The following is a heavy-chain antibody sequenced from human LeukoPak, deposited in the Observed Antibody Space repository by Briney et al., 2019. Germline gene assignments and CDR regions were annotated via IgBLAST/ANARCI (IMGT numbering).Heavy chain of an antibody. CDR2: IFYSGST. CDR3: ARENNHLTWFDP. D-gene: IGHD1-14*01. CDR1: GGSINSRSYF. Sequence: PSETLSLTCTVSGGSINSRSYFWGWIRQPPGKGLEWIGSIFYSGSTYYNPSLKSRVTISVDASKNQFSLKLSSVTATDTAVYYCARENNHLTWFDPWGQGTLVTVSS. V-gene: IGHV4-39*01. J-gene: IGHJ5*02.